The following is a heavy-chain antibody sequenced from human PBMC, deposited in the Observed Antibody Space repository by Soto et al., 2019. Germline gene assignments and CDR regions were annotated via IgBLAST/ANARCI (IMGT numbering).Heavy chain of an antibody. CDR1: GGSISSSSYY. CDR2: IYYSGST. CDR3: ARRDSGSYNFDY. D-gene: IGHD1-26*01. Sequence: QLQLQESGPGLVKPSETLSLTCTVSGGSISSSSYYWGWIRQPPGKGLEWIGSIYYSGSTYYNPSLKRRVTISVDTSKNQFSLKLSSVTAADTAVYYCARRDSGSYNFDYWGQGTLVTVSS. V-gene: IGHV4-39*01. J-gene: IGHJ4*02.